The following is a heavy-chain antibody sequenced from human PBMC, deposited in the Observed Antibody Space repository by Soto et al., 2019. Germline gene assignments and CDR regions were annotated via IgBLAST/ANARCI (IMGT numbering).Heavy chain of an antibody. Sequence: QVRLQESGPGLVKPSQTLSLTCTVSGGSVNSNGYYWSWIRQHPVKGLEFIGHIYYAGSTYYNPSLESRTTISRDTSKNQFALELTSVTAADTAVYYCARHIAAASQWPVDYMDVWGKGTTVTVSS. D-gene: IGHD6-13*01. V-gene: IGHV4-31*03. CDR1: GGSVNSNGYY. CDR3: ARHIAAASQWPVDYMDV. CDR2: IYYAGST. J-gene: IGHJ6*03.